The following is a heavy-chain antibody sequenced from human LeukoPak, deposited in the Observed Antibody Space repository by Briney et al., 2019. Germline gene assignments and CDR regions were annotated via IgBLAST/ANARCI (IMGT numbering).Heavy chain of an antibody. CDR1: GFTFTSYA. D-gene: IGHD3-16*01. Sequence: PGGSLRLSCAASGFTFTSYAMTWVRQAPGKGLEWVSAISRSGDCTYYADSVRGRFTISRDNSKNTLYLQLSSLRAEDTAVYYCAKLPTSGGDYVYMDYWGQGTLVTVSS. CDR2: ISRSGDCT. V-gene: IGHV3-23*01. CDR3: AKLPTSGGDYVYMDY. J-gene: IGHJ4*02.